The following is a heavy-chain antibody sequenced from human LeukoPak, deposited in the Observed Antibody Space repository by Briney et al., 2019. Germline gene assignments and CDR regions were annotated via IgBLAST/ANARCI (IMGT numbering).Heavy chain of an antibody. CDR3: ARSYSGYDYVPWGN. D-gene: IGHD5-12*01. CDR1: GYTFTSYA. Sequence: ASVKVSCKASGYTFTSYAMNWVRQAPGQGLEWMGWINTDTGNPTYAQGFTGRFVFSLDTSVSTAYLQISSLKAEDTAVYYCARSYSGYDYVPWGNWGQGTLVTVSS. CDR2: INTDTGNP. V-gene: IGHV7-4-1*02. J-gene: IGHJ4*02.